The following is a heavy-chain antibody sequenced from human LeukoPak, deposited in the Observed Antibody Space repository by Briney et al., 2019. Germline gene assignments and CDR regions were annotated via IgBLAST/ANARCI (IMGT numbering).Heavy chain of an antibody. D-gene: IGHD6-19*01. Sequence: GGSLRLSCAASGFTFSSYAVTWVRQAPGKGLEWVSVITSSGDTTYYADSVKGRFTISRDNSKNTLYLQMNSLRAEDTAVYYCAKDLSYSSGSYWGQGTLVTVSS. CDR2: ITSSGDTT. J-gene: IGHJ4*02. CDR1: GFTFSSYA. CDR3: AKDLSYSSGSY. V-gene: IGHV3-23*01.